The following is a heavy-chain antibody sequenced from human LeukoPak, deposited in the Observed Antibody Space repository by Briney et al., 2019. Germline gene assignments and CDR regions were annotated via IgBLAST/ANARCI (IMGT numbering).Heavy chain of an antibody. CDR3: AKEGSVCTNGVCRYFDY. Sequence: PGRSLRLSCAASGFTFDGCAMHWVRQAPGKGLEWVSSISWNSGSIDYADSVRDRFTISRDNAKNSLYLQMNSLKAGDTALYYCAKEGSVCTNGVCRYFDYWGQGTLVTVSS. D-gene: IGHD2-8*01. CDR2: ISWNSGSI. J-gene: IGHJ4*02. V-gene: IGHV3-9*01. CDR1: GFTFDGCA.